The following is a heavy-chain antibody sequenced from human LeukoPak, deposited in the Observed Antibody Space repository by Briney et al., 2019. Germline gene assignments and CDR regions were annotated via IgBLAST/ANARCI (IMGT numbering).Heavy chain of an antibody. J-gene: IGHJ4*02. V-gene: IGHV1-2*02. CDR1: GYTFTGYY. CDR3: ARSYYDFWSGYYTGSFDY. CDR2: INPNSGGT. D-gene: IGHD3-3*01. Sequence: ASVKVSCKASGYTFTGYYMHWVRQAPGQGLEWMGWINPNSGGTNYAQKFQGRVTMTRDTSISTAHMELSRLRSDDTAVYYCARSYYDFWSGYYTGSFDYWGQGILVTVSS.